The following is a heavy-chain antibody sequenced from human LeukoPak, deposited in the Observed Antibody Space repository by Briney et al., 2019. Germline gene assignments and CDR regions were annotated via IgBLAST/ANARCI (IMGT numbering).Heavy chain of an antibody. J-gene: IGHJ6*03. D-gene: IGHD2-15*01. CDR3: AVGDISYYYYMSV. CDR2: IYYSGNI. Sequence: PSETLSLTCTVSGGSISSQHWSWIRQPPGKGLEWIVYIYYSGNINYNPSLKSRVTISVDTSNNQFSLKLRSVTAADTAVYYCAVGDISYYYYMSVWGKGTTVTVSS. CDR1: GGSISSQH. V-gene: IGHV4-59*11.